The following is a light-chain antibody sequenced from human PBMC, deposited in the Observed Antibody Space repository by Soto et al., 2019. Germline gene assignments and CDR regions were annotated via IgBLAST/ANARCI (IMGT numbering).Light chain of an antibody. CDR1: QSVGRL. J-gene: IGKJ1*01. CDR2: DAS. V-gene: IGKV1-5*01. Sequence: DIQMTQSPSTLSAFVGDRVTITCRASQSVGRLLAWYQQRPGEAPKVLIWDASTLRRGVPSRFSGSGSGTDFTLTISSLEPEDFATYYCQQYRGYSTWTFXQGTKVDIK. CDR3: QQYRGYSTWT.